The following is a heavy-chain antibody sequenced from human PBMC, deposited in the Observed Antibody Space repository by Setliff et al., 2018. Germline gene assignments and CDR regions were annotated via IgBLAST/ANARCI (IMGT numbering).Heavy chain of an antibody. V-gene: IGHV1-18*04. Sequence: ASVKVSCKASGYTFTNHYMHWVRQAPGQGLEWMGSISGYTGETNYAQKFQARVTMTADTSTKTVYMELRSLTSDDTAVYYCTRSRAPSVVLAADFDFWGQGTPVTVSS. CDR3: TRSRAPSVVLAADFDF. CDR1: GYTFTNHY. CDR2: ISGYTGET. J-gene: IGHJ4*02. D-gene: IGHD2-21*01.